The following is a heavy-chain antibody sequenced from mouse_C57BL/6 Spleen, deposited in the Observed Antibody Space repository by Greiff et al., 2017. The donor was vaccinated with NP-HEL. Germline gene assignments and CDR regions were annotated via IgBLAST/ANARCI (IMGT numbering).Heavy chain of an antibody. Sequence: EVQLVESGPELVKPGASVKMSCKASGYTFTDYNMHWVKQSPGKSLEWIGYINPNNGGTSYNQKFKGKATLTVNKSSSTAYMELRSLTSEDSAVYYCARMGERGYDYSFAYWGQGTLVTVSA. CDR1: GYTFTDYN. J-gene: IGHJ3*01. CDR3: ARMGERGYDYSFAY. V-gene: IGHV1-22*01. CDR2: INPNNGGT. D-gene: IGHD2-4*01.